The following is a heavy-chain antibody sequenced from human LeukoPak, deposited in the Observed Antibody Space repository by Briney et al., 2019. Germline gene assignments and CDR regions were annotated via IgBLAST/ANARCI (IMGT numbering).Heavy chain of an antibody. Sequence: GGSLRLSCAASGFAFSTYSMSWVRQAPGKGLEWVSSISSGSSHIYNADSVKGRFTISRDNAKNSLYPLMNSLRAEDTAVYYCARDFRTQLDGYSPPYHFDYWGQGVLVTVSS. V-gene: IGHV3-21*01. CDR3: ARDFRTQLDGYSPPYHFDY. D-gene: IGHD5-12*01. CDR2: ISSGSSHI. CDR1: GFAFSTYS. J-gene: IGHJ4*02.